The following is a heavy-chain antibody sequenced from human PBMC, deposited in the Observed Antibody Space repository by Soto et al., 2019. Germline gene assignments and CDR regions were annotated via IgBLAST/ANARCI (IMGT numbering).Heavy chain of an antibody. V-gene: IGHV3-33*06. D-gene: IGHD5-12*01. CDR3: AKRYSGYDALDY. Sequence: QVQLVESGGGVVQPGRSLRLSCAASGFTFSSYGMHWVRQAPGKGLEWVAVIWYDGSNKYYADSVKGRFTISRDNSKNTLYLQMNSLRAEDTAVYYCAKRYSGYDALDYWGQGTLVTVSS. CDR1: GFTFSSYG. J-gene: IGHJ4*02. CDR2: IWYDGSNK.